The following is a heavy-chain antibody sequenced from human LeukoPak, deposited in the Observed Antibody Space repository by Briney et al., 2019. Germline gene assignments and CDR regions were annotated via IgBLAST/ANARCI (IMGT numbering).Heavy chain of an antibody. V-gene: IGHV3-30-3*01. J-gene: IGHJ4*02. CDR2: ISYDGSNK. CDR3: ARDRSSVYYDSSGLN. D-gene: IGHD3-22*01. Sequence: PGRSLRLSCAAPGFTFSSYAMHWVRQAPGKGLEWVAVISYDGSNKYYADSVKGRFTISRDNSKNTLYLQMNSLRAEDTAVYYCARDRSSVYYDSSGLNWGQGTLVTVSS. CDR1: GFTFSSYA.